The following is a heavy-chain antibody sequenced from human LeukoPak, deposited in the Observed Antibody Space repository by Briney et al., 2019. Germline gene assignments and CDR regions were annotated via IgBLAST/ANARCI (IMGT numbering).Heavy chain of an antibody. CDR2: IYYSGST. CDR1: GGSISSYY. Sequence: SETLSLTCTVSGGSISSYYWSWLRQPPGKGLEWIGYIYYSGSTNYNPSLKSRVTISVDTSKNQFSLKLSSVTAADTAVYYCARVIVGAIEAFDIWGQGTMVTVSS. V-gene: IGHV4-59*01. J-gene: IGHJ3*02. D-gene: IGHD1-26*01. CDR3: ARVIVGAIEAFDI.